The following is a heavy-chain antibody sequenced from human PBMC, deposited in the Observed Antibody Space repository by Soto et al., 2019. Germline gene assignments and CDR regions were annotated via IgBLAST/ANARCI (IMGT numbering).Heavy chain of an antibody. CDR2: IYYSGST. CDR1: GGSISSGGYY. J-gene: IGHJ6*02. D-gene: IGHD2-15*01. V-gene: IGHV4-31*03. CDR3: ARDQVGYCSGGSCYSLYGMDV. Sequence: ASETLSLTCTVSGGSISSGGYYWSWIRQHPGKGLEWIGYIYYSGSTYYNPSLKSRVTISVDTSKNQFSLKLSSVTAADTAVYYCARDQVGYCSGGSCYSLYGMDVWGQGTTVTV.